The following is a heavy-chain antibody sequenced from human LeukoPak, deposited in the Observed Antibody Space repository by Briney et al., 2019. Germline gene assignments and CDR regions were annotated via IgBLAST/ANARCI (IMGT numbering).Heavy chain of an antibody. D-gene: IGHD1-1*01. Sequence: GSLRLSCAASGFTFSSYWMSWVRQAPGKGLEWVANIKQDGSEKYYVDSVTGRFTISRDNAKNSLYLQMNSLRAEDTAVYYCARDRAVQYNWNDVPGDYWGQGTLVTVSS. CDR1: GFTFSSYW. V-gene: IGHV3-7*03. CDR3: ARDRAVQYNWNDVPGDY. J-gene: IGHJ4*02. CDR2: IKQDGSEK.